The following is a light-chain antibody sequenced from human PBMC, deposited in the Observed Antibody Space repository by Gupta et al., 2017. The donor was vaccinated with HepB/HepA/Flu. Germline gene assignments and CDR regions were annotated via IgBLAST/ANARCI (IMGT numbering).Light chain of an antibody. V-gene: IGLV1-44*01. J-gene: IGLJ3*02. CDR1: SSNTGSNS. CDR2: SNN. CDR3: AAWDDSLNAWV. Sequence: QSVLTQPPSASGTPGQRVTISCSGSSSNTGSNSVNWYQQVPGTAPKLLIHSNNQRPSGVADRFSGSKSGTSASLAISGLQSGDEADYYCAAWDDSLNAWVFGGGSKLTVL.